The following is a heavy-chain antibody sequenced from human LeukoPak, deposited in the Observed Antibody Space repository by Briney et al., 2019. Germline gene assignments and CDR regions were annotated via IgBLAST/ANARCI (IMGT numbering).Heavy chain of an antibody. Sequence: SVMVSCKASGYTFTGYYMHWVRQAPGQGLEWMGWINPNSGVTNYAQKFQGRVTMTRDTSISTAYMELSRLRSDDTAVYYCARVTVAAYFDYWGQGTLVTVSS. J-gene: IGHJ4*02. CDR1: GYTFTGYY. CDR2: INPNSGVT. D-gene: IGHD6-19*01. V-gene: IGHV1-2*02. CDR3: ARVTVAAYFDY.